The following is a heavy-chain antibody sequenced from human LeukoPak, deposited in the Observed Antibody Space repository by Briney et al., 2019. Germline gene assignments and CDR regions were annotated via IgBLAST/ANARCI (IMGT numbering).Heavy chain of an antibody. V-gene: IGHV4-34*01. J-gene: IGHJ4*02. CDR2: INHSGST. CDR1: GGSFSGYY. CDR3: ARKGYSYGFFNY. D-gene: IGHD5-18*01. Sequence: SETLSLTCAVYGGSFSGYYWSWIRQPPGKGLEWIGEINHSGSTNSNPSLKSRVTISVDTSKSQFSLRPSSVAAADTAVYYCARKGYSYGFFNYWGQGTLVTVSS.